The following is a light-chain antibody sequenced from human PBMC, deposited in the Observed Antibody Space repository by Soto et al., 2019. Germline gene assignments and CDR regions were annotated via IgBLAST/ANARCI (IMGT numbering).Light chain of an antibody. Sequence: EIVLTQSPGTLSLSPGERVTLSCRASQSVSTSYLAWYQQKPAQAPRLLIYGASNRATGIPDRFSGSGSGTDFTLTISSLEHEDFAVYYCQQYGGSPPYTFGQGTKLEIK. CDR3: QQYGGSPPYT. CDR1: QSVSTSY. J-gene: IGKJ2*01. V-gene: IGKV3-20*01. CDR2: GAS.